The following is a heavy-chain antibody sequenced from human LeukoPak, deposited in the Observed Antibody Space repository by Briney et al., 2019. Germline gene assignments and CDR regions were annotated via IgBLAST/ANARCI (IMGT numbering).Heavy chain of an antibody. CDR3: ARVLKTYYYDSSGYYGNY. CDR2: ISSSSSRI. CDR1: GFTFSSYS. D-gene: IGHD3-22*01. V-gene: IGHV3-21*01. Sequence: PGGSLRLSCAASGFTFSSYSMNWVRQAPGKGLEWVSSISSSSSRIYYADSVKGRFTISRDNAKNSLYLQMNSLRAEDTAVYYCARVLKTYYYDSSGYYGNYWGQGTLVTVSS. J-gene: IGHJ4*02.